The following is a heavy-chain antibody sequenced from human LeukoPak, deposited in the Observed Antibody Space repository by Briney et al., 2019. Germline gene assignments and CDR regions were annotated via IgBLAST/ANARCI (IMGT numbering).Heavy chain of an antibody. V-gene: IGHV4-30-4*01. D-gene: IGHD3-10*01. CDR3: ARDEFYYYGMDV. Sequence: SQTLSLTCTVSGGSISSGDYYWSWIRQPPGKGLEWIGYIYYSGSTYYNPSLESRVTISVDTSKNQFSLKLSSVTAADTAVYYCARDEFYYYGMDVWGQGTTVTVSS. J-gene: IGHJ6*02. CDR2: IYYSGST. CDR1: GGSISSGDYY.